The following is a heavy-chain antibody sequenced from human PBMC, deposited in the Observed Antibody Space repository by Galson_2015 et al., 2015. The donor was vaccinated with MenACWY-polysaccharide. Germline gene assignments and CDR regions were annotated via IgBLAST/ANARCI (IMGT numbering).Heavy chain of an antibody. J-gene: IGHJ4*02. CDR3: ARAPRPDKTFGYFDY. CDR1: GDSISSSF. V-gene: IGHV4-59*01. CDR2: IYYSGST. D-gene: IGHD3-16*01. Sequence: CTVSGDSISSSFWNWFRQPPGKGLEWVGWIYYSGSTKYTPSLESRVTISLDASKNQFSLRLSSVTAADTAVYYCARAPRPDKTFGYFDYWGQGILVTAST.